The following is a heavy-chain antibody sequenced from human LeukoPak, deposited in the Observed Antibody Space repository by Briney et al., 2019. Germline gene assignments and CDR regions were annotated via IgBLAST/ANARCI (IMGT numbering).Heavy chain of an antibody. Sequence: GGSLRLSCAASGFTFSDYYMSWIRQAPGKGLEWVSYISSGSSTIYYGDSVKGRSTISRDNAKNSLYLQINSLRAEDTAIYYCARRGYSDSSGYDYWGQGTLVTVSS. D-gene: IGHD3-22*01. CDR3: ARRGYSDSSGYDY. J-gene: IGHJ4*02. CDR2: ISSGSSTI. CDR1: GFTFSDYY. V-gene: IGHV3-11*04.